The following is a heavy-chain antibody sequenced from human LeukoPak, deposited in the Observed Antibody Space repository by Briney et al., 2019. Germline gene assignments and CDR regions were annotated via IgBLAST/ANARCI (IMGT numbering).Heavy chain of an antibody. J-gene: IGHJ4*02. CDR2: IWYDGSQK. CDR3: ARYGSGKNFDY. CDR1: GFTFSNYG. D-gene: IGHD3-10*01. Sequence: PGGSLRLSCAPSGFTFSNYGIHWVRQAPGKGLEWVAVIWYDGSQKYYADSVKGRFTISRDNSKNTLFPQMNSLRAEDTAVYYCARYGSGKNFDYWGQGTLVTVSS. V-gene: IGHV3-33*01.